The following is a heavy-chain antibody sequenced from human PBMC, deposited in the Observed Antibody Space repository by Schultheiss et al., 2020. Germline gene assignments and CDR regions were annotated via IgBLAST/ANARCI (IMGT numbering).Heavy chain of an antibody. V-gene: IGHV4-59*06. J-gene: IGHJ4*02. D-gene: IGHD3-10*01. CDR1: GGSISSYY. CDR2: IYYSGST. CDR3: ARGWYYGSGSYFDY. Sequence: SETLSLTCTVSGGSISSYYWSWIRQPPGKGLEWIGYIYYSGSTYYNPSLKSRVTISVDTSKNQFSLKLSSVTAADTAVYYCARGWYYGSGSYFDYWGQGTLVTVSS.